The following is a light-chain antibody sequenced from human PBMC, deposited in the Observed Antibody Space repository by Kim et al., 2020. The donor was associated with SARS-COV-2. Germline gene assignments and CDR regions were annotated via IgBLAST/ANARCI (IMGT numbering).Light chain of an antibody. CDR3: HSYDRDSHV. CDR1: GGTISTDY. V-gene: IGLV6-57*02. Sequence: GKTVTISATGSGGTISTDYVKWYQQRPGSAPATVIYADNERPSGVPDRFSGSSDASSNSASLTISGLKTEDEADYYCHSYDRDSHVFGTGTKVTVL. CDR2: ADN. J-gene: IGLJ1*01.